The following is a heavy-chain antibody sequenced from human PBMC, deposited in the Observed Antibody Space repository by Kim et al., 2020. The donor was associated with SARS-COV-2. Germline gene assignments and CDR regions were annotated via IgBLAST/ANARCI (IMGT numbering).Heavy chain of an antibody. V-gene: IGHV5-51*01. CDR2: IYPGDSDT. J-gene: IGHJ4*02. D-gene: IGHD5-18*01. CDR3: ARGINGYSYGFDY. CDR1: GYSFTSYW. Sequence: GESLKISCKGSGYSFTSYWIAWVRQMPGKGLEWMGIIYPGDSDTRYSPSFQGQVTISADKSISTAYLQWSSLNASDTAMYYCARGINGYSYGFDYWGQGTLVSVSS.